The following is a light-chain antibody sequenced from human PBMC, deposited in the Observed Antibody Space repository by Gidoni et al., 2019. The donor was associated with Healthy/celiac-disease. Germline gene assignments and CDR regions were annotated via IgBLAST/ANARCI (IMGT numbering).Light chain of an antibody. Sequence: DIQMTQSPSSLSASVGDRVTITCRASQSISSYLNWYQQKPGKAPKLLIYAASSLQSGVPSRFSGSGSGKDFTLTISRLQPEDFATYYCQQSYSTPGTFGQGTKVEIK. CDR3: QQSYSTPGT. V-gene: IGKV1-39*01. CDR1: QSISSY. J-gene: IGKJ1*01. CDR2: AAS.